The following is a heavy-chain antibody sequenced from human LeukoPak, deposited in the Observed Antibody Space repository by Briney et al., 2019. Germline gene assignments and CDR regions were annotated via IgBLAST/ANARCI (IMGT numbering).Heavy chain of an antibody. CDR2: IFHSGST. V-gene: IGHV4-38-2*02. D-gene: IGHD6-13*01. CDR1: GYSISSVYY. J-gene: IGHJ4*02. Sequence: SETLSLTCTVSGYSISSVYYWGWIRQPPGKGLEWIGNIFHSGSTYYNPSLKSRVTISIDTSKNQFSLKLSSVTAADTAVYYCARDSSARYSASWYVVGDFDYRGQGTLVTVSS. CDR3: ARDSSARYSASWYVVGDFDY.